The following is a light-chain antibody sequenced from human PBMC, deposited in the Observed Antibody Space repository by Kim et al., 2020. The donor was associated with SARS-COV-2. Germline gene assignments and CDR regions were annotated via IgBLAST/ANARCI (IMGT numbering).Light chain of an antibody. CDR2: AAS. Sequence: DIQMTQSPSSLSASVGDRVTITCRASQSISTYLNWYQQKPGKAPKLLIYAASSLQSGVSSRFSGGGSGTDFTLTISSLQPEDFATYYCQQSYITSYTFGQGTKVDI. CDR3: QQSYITSYT. J-gene: IGKJ2*01. V-gene: IGKV1-39*01. CDR1: QSISTY.